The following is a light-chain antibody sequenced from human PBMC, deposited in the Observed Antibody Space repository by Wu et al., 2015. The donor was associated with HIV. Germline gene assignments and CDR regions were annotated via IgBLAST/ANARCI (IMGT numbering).Light chain of an antibody. Sequence: DIQMTQSPSSVSASVGDRVTITCRASQDISNYLSWYQQKPGKAPKLLIYDASNLETGVPSRFSGSGSGTDFTLTISSLRPEDIATYFCQQYDNLPYSFGQGTKLEI. CDR1: QDISNY. J-gene: IGKJ2*03. CDR2: DAS. V-gene: IGKV1-33*01. CDR3: QQYDNLPYS.